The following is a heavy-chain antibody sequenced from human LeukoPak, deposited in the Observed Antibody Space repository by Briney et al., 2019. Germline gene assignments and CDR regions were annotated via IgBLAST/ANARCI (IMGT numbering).Heavy chain of an antibody. V-gene: IGHV3-21*01. Sequence: PGGSLRLSCAASGFTFSSYSMNWVRQAPGKGLEWVSSISSSSSYIYYADSVKGRFTISRDNAKNSLYLQMNSLGAEDTAVYYCARDQDYYDSSGPTNWFDPWGQGTLVTVSS. CDR3: ARDQDYYDSSGPTNWFDP. J-gene: IGHJ5*02. CDR1: GFTFSSYS. CDR2: ISSSSSYI. D-gene: IGHD3-22*01.